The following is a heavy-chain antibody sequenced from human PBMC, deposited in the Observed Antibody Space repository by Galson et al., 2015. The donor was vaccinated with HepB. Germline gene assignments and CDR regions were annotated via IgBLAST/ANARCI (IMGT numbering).Heavy chain of an antibody. CDR2: TYYRSKWYN. J-gene: IGHJ6*02. V-gene: IGHV6-1*01. CDR1: GDSVSSNSAA. Sequence: CAISGDSVSSNSAAWNWIRQSPSRGLEWLGRTYYRSKWYNDYAVSVKSRITINPDTSKNQFSLQLNSVTPEDTAVYYCARGQYYGSGSPPYYYYGMDVWGQGTTVTVSS. CDR3: ARGQYYGSGSPPYYYYGMDV. D-gene: IGHD3-10*01.